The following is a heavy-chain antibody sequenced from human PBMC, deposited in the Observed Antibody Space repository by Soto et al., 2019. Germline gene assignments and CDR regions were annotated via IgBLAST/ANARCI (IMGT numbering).Heavy chain of an antibody. D-gene: IGHD3-9*01. CDR1: GGSISSGGYY. V-gene: IGHV4-31*03. CDR3: ARGRTYYDILTGYYRGCYFDY. CDR2: IYYSGST. Sequence: SETLSLTCTVSGGSISSGGYYWSWIRQHPGKGLEWIGYIYYSGSTYYNPSLKSRVTISVDTSKNQFSLKLSSVTAADTAVYYCARGRTYYDILTGYYRGCYFDYWGQGTLVTVSS. J-gene: IGHJ4*02.